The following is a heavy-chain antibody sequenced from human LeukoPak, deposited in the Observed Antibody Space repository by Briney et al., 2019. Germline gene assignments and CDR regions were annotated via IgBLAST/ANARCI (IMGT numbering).Heavy chain of an antibody. Sequence: PGGSLRLSCAASGFTVSSNYMSWVRQAPGKGLEWVSVIYSGGSTYYADSVKGRFTISRDNSKNTLYLQMNSLRAEDTAVYYCARDRGAYGDYVTGAFDIWGQGTMVTVSS. CDR2: IYSGGST. CDR1: GFTVSSNY. V-gene: IGHV3-53*01. D-gene: IGHD4-17*01. CDR3: ARDRGAYGDYVTGAFDI. J-gene: IGHJ3*02.